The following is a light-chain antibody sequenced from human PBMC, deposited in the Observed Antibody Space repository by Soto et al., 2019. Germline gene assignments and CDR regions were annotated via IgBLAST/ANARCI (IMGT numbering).Light chain of an antibody. CDR3: QQLNNYPLT. CDR2: AAS. CDR1: QGISSY. J-gene: IGKJ1*01. V-gene: IGKV1-9*01. Sequence: DIPLTQSPSFLSASVGDRVTITCRASQGISSYLAWYQQKPGKAPKLLISAASTLQSGVPSRFSGSGSGTEFTLTITSLQPEDFATYYCQQLNNYPLTFGQGTKVEIK.